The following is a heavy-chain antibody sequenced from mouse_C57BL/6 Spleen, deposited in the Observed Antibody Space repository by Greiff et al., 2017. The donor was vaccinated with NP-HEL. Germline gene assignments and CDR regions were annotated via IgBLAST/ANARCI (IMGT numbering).Heavy chain of an antibody. D-gene: IGHD2-12*01. CDR2: IYPGSGNT. CDR1: GYTFTDYY. V-gene: IGHV1-76*01. J-gene: IGHJ2*01. Sequence: QVQLQQSGAELVRPGASVKLSCKASGYTFTDYYINWVKQRPGQGLEWIARIYPGSGNTYYNEKFKGKATLTAEKSSSTAYMQLSSLTSEDSAVYVCARENDDYFDYWGQGTTLTVSS. CDR3: ARENDDYFDY.